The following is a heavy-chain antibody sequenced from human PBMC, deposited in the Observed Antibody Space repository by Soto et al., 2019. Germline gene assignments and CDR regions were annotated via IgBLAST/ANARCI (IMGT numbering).Heavy chain of an antibody. CDR2: IIPIFGTA. V-gene: IGHV1-69*13. D-gene: IGHD3-22*01. CDR3: ARDLYYYDSSGYYRWVREKNWFDP. CDR1: GGTFSSYA. Sequence: ASVKVSCKASGGTFSSYAISWVRQAPGQGLEWMGGIIPIFGTANYAQKFQGRVTITADESTSTAYMELSSLRSEDTAVYYCARDLYYYDSSGYYRWVREKNWFDPWGQGTLVTVSS. J-gene: IGHJ5*02.